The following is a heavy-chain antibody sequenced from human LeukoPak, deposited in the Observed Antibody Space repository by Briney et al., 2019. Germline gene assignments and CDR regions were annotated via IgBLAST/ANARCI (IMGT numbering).Heavy chain of an antibody. CDR1: GFTFSSYA. D-gene: IGHD4-17*01. J-gene: IGHJ3*02. CDR2: ISYDGSNK. CDR3: ARVRGTDGDYVGAFDI. V-gene: IGHV3-30-3*01. Sequence: PGGSLRLSCAASGFTFSSYAMHWVRQAPGKGLEWVAVISYDGSNKYYADSVKGRFTISRDNSKNTLYLQMNSLRAEDTAVYYCARVRGTDGDYVGAFDIWGQGTMVTVSS.